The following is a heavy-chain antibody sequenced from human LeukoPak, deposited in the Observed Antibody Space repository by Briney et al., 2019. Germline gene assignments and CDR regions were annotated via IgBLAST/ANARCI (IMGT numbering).Heavy chain of an antibody. D-gene: IGHD2-21*02. CDR2: INYGGSDR. CDR3: TRGDPDY. Sequence: GGSLRLSCAASGFTFSSYSMNWVRQAPGKGLQRVANINYGGSDRYYVDSVKGRFTISRDNAKNSLYLQMNSLTVEDTAVYYCTRGDPDYWGQGTLVTVSS. V-gene: IGHV3-7*01. CDR1: GFTFSSYS. J-gene: IGHJ4*02.